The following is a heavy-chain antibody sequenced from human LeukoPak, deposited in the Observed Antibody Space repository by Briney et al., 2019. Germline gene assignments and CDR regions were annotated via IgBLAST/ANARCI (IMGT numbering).Heavy chain of an antibody. J-gene: IGHJ4*02. D-gene: IGHD1-26*01. V-gene: IGHV1-18*01. CDR3: ARVGASYDGLIDY. CDR1: GYTFLNSA. Sequence: ASVKVSCKASGYTFLNSAIGWVRQAPGQGLEWMGWISPYNGYTKYAESLQGIVTMTTDTSTSTAYMELRSLRSDDTAMYYCARVGASYDGLIDYWGQGTRVTVSS. CDR2: ISPYNGYT.